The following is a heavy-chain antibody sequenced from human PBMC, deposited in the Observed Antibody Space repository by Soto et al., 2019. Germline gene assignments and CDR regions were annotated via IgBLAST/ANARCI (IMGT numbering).Heavy chain of an antibody. Sequence: PSQTLSLTCAISGDSVSSNSAAWNWIRQSPSRGLEWLGRTYYRSKWYNDYAVSVKSRITINPDTSKNQFSLQLNSVTPEDTAVYYCARVVTIEYNWNYFGVDYWGQGTLVTVSS. CDR3: ARVVTIEYNWNYFGVDY. CDR1: GDSVSSNSAA. J-gene: IGHJ4*02. CDR2: TYYRSKWYN. D-gene: IGHD1-7*01. V-gene: IGHV6-1*01.